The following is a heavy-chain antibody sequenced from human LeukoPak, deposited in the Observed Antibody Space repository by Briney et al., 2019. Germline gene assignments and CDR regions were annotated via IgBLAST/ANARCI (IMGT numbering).Heavy chain of an antibody. V-gene: IGHV4-59*01. Sequence: PSETLSLTCTVSGGSISSYYWSWIRQPPGKGLEWIGYIYYSGSTNYNPSLKSRVTISVDTSKNQFSLKLSSVTAADTAVYYCARDEGEYCTNGVCYAFQYWGQGTLVTVSS. CDR1: GGSISSYY. J-gene: IGHJ4*02. CDR3: ARDEGEYCTNGVCYAFQY. CDR2: IYYSGST. D-gene: IGHD2-8*01.